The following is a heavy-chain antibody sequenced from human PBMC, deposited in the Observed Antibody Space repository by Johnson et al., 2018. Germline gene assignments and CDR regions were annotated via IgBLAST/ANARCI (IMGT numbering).Heavy chain of an antibody. V-gene: IGHV3-30*03. Sequence: QVQLVQSGGGVVQPGRSLRLSCAASGFTFSSYGMHWVRQAPGKGLEGVAILSYDGSNKNYAESVKGRFTISRHNAENSLYLEMTSWRTEDTAVYFWSRGRHLLSLKVNNKYHYYMAAWGKGKTVTVSS. D-gene: IGHD1/OR15-1a*01. J-gene: IGHJ6*03. CDR3: SRGRHLLSLKVNNKYHYYMAA. CDR1: GFTFSSYG. CDR2: LSYDGSNK.